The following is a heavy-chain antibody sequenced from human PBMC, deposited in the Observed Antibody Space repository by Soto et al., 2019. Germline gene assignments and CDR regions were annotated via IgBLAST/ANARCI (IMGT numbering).Heavy chain of an antibody. CDR3: ARVGSSGYYTSLYYFDY. CDR1: GGSISSGDYY. D-gene: IGHD3-22*01. CDR2: IYYSGST. V-gene: IGHV4-30-4*01. Sequence: TLSLTCTVSGGSISSGDYYWSWIRQPPGKGLEWIGYIYYSGSTYYNPSLKSRVTISVDTSKNQFSLKLSSVTAADTAVYYCARVGSSGYYTSLYYFDYWGQGTLVTVSS. J-gene: IGHJ4*02.